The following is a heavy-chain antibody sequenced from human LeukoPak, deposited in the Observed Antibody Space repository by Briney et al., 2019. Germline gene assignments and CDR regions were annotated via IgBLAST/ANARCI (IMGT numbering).Heavy chain of an antibody. J-gene: IGHJ3*02. V-gene: IGHV3-53*01. CDR1: GFTVSSNY. CDR2: IYSGGST. Sequence: GGSLRLSCAASGFTVSSNYMSWVRQAPGKGLEWVSLIYSGGSTYYADSVKGRFTISRDNSKNTLYLQMNSLRAEDTAVYYCTRGREMRLYAFDIWGQGTMVTVSS. CDR3: TRGREMRLYAFDI.